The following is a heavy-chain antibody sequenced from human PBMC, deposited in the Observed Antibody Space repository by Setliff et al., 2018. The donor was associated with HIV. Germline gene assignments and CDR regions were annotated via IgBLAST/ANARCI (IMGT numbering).Heavy chain of an antibody. J-gene: IGHJ6*03. D-gene: IGHD6-6*01. CDR1: GDSISSGTYY. CDR2: IYSSGST. V-gene: IGHV4-61*02. Sequence: SETLSLTCTVSGDSISSGTYYWSWIRQPAGKGLEWIGRIYSSGSTNYNPSLESRVTMSVDTSKNQFSLKLSSVTAADTAVYYCARAEQLALGDYYYMDVWGKGTTVTVSS. CDR3: ARAEQLALGDYYYMDV.